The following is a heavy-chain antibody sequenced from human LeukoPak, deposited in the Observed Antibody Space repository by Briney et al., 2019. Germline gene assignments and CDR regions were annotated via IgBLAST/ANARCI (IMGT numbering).Heavy chain of an antibody. V-gene: IGHV1-2*06. CDR1: GYTFTGYD. D-gene: IGHD5-18*01. CDR3: ARDHGYSYGNSDY. J-gene: IGHJ4*02. Sequence: ASVKVSCKASGYTFTGYDMHWVRQGPGQGLEWMGQINPNSGGTNYAQKFQGRVTMTRDTSISTAYMELSRLRSDDTAVYYCARDHGYSYGNSDYWGQGTLVTVSS. CDR2: INPNSGGT.